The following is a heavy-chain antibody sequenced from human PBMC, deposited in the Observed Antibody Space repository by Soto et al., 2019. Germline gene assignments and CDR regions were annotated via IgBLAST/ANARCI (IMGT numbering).Heavy chain of an antibody. CDR1: GYSFTSYW. D-gene: IGHD3-3*01. CDR3: ARGLYDFWSGYRYYYMDV. CDR2: IYPGDSDT. Sequence: GESLKISCKGSGYSFTSYWIGWVRQMPGKGLEWMGIIYPGDSDTRYSPSFQGQVTISADKSISTAYLQWSSLKASDTAMYYCARGLYDFWSGYRYYYMDVWGKGTTVXVSS. J-gene: IGHJ6*03. V-gene: IGHV5-51*01.